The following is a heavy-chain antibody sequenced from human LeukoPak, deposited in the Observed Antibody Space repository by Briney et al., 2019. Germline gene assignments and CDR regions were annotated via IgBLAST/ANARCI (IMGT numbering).Heavy chain of an antibody. CDR1: GFTFGTYE. CDR3: ASAVGATALRGRDYYFDY. D-gene: IGHD1-26*01. J-gene: IGHJ4*02. V-gene: IGHV3-48*03. Sequence: PGGSLRLSCAASGFTFGTYEMNWVRLAPGKGLEWVSFISSSGSTIYYADSVKGRFTISRDNAKNSLYLQMNSLRAEDTAVYYCASAVGATALRGRDYYFDYWGQGTLVTVSP. CDR2: ISSSGSTI.